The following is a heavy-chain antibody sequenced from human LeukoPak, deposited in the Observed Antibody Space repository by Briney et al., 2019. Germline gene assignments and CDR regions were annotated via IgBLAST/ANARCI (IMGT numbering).Heavy chain of an antibody. Sequence: GASVKVSCKASGYTFTSYAMHWVRQAPGQRLEWMGWINAGNGNTKYSQEFQGRVTITRDTSASTAYMELSSLRSEDMAVYYCARGGGWYVDAFDIWGQGTMVTVSS. V-gene: IGHV1-3*03. CDR3: ARGGGWYVDAFDI. CDR1: GYTFTSYA. J-gene: IGHJ3*02. D-gene: IGHD6-19*01. CDR2: INAGNGNT.